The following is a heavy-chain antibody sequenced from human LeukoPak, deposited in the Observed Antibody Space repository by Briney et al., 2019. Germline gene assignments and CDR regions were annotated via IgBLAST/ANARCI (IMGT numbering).Heavy chain of an antibody. V-gene: IGHV4-61*01. D-gene: IGHD6-13*01. CDR3: ARGYSSSWYPSAFDI. Sequence: PSETLSLTCTVSGDSLTSGSYYWSWIRQPPGRGLEWIEYVYYSGSTNYNPSLKSRVTMSVDTSKNQFSLMLISVTAADTAVYYCARGYSSSWYPSAFDIWGQGTMVTVSS. CDR2: VYYSGST. CDR1: GDSLTSGSYY. J-gene: IGHJ3*02.